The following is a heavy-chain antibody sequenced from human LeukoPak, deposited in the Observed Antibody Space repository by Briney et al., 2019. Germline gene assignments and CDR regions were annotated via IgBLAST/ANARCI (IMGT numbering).Heavy chain of an antibody. V-gene: IGHV1-18*01. J-gene: IGHJ4*02. CDR2: ISGYTGNT. Sequence: GGLVKASCKASGYTFISFGFSWVRQAPGQGPEWMGWISGYTGNTNYAQRFQGRVTMTTDTSTSSAYMELRTLRSDDTAVYYCVRDLNSAARSFFDYWGPGTLVTVSS. CDR1: GYTFISFG. CDR3: VRDLNSAARSFFDY. D-gene: IGHD6-6*01.